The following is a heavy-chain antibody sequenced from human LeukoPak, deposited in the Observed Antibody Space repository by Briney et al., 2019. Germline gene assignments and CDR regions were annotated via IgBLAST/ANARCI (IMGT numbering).Heavy chain of an antibody. Sequence: SETLSLTCTVSGGSISSSSYYWGWIRQPPGKGLEWIGSIYYSGSTYYNPSLKSRVTISVDTSKNQFSLKLSSVTAADTAVYYCARAKPLLPLYFDYWGHGTLVTVSS. CDR1: GGSISSSSYY. CDR3: ARAKPLLPLYFDY. D-gene: IGHD2/OR15-2a*01. CDR2: IYYSGST. J-gene: IGHJ4*01. V-gene: IGHV4-39*07.